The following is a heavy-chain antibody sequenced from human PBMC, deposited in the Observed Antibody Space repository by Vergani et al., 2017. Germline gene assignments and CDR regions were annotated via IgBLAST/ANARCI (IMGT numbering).Heavy chain of an antibody. CDR3: AKNPGISTARHYYAMYV. J-gene: IGHJ6*02. CDR2: ISPGASTV. D-gene: IGHD1-14*01. Sequence: LEESGGGSVKPGGSLRLSCAASGFKFSDPYMSWIRQAPGKGLEWVSHISPGASTVSYTDSVTGRFTVSRDNDNNSLTLDMTTLRVENTAVYYCAKNPGISTARHYYAMYVWGQGTTVIVSS. CDR1: GFKFSDPY. V-gene: IGHV3-11*04.